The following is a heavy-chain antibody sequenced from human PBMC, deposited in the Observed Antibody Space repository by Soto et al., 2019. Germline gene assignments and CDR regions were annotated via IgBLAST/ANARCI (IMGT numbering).Heavy chain of an antibody. V-gene: IGHV1-58*01. D-gene: IGHD2-15*01. CDR3: ATGAYCSGGSCSDYYYYYYGMDL. CDR2: LVVGTGNT. CDR1: GFTFRSSA. J-gene: IGHJ6*04. Sequence: SVKVSCKTPGFTFRSSAVQWVRQARGQRLEWIGWLVVGTGNTNYAQKFQQRVTISSDRSTNTISMELSSLTSEDTAVYYCATGAYCSGGSCSDYYYYYYGMDLWGKGTTVTVSS.